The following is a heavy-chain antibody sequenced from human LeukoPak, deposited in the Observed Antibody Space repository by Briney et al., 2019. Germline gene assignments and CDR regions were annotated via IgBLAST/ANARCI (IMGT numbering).Heavy chain of an antibody. CDR2: IIPIFGTA. CDR1: GGTFSSYA. Sequence: ASVKVSCKASGGTFSSYAISWVRQAPGQGLEWMGGIIPIFGTANYAQKFQGRVTITADESTSTAYMELSSLRSEDTAVYYCARGGTLMSYFQHWGQGTLITVSS. CDR3: ARGGTLMSYFQH. J-gene: IGHJ1*01. V-gene: IGHV1-69*13. D-gene: IGHD2-8*01.